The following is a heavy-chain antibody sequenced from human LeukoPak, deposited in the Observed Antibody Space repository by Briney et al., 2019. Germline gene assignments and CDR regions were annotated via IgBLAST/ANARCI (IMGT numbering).Heavy chain of an antibody. Sequence: GESLQISCKGSGYTFINYWIGWVRQMPGRGLEWMGIIYPGDSATRYSPSFEGQVTISADKSISTAYVQWSSLKASDTAMYYCARQKTDGTGYYFDAFDVWGQGTLVAVSS. CDR1: GYTFINYW. D-gene: IGHD3-22*01. CDR2: IYPGDSAT. J-gene: IGHJ3*01. CDR3: ARQKTDGTGYYFDAFDV. V-gene: IGHV5-51*01.